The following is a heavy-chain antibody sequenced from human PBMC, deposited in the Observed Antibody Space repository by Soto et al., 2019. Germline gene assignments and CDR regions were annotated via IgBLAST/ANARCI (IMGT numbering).Heavy chain of an antibody. Sequence: QVQLQESDPGLVKPSETLSLTCTVSGGSISSYYWSWIRQPPGKGLEWIGYIYYSGSTNYNPSLKSRVTISVDTSKNQFSLKLSSVTAADTAVYYCARRYAGNFDYWGQGTLVTVYS. CDR3: ARRYAGNFDY. CDR2: IYYSGST. J-gene: IGHJ4*02. CDR1: GGSISSYY. D-gene: IGHD2-8*01. V-gene: IGHV4-59*01.